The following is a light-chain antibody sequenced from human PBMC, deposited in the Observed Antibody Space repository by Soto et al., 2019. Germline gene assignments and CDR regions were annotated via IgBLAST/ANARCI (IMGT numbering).Light chain of an antibody. J-gene: IGKJ2*01. CDR1: QGIGNA. Sequence: IQMTQSPSSLSASVGDRVTISCRASQGIGNALGWYQQKPGQPPKLLIYWASTRESGVPDRFSGSGSGTDFTLTISSLQAEDVAIYYCHQYYRTPYTFGQGTKLEIK. V-gene: IGKV4-1*01. CDR2: WAS. CDR3: HQYYRTPYT.